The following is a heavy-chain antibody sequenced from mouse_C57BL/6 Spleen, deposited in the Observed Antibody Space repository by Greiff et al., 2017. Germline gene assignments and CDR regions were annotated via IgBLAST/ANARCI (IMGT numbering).Heavy chain of an antibody. CDR2: INPSSGYT. V-gene: IGHV1-7*01. CDR1: GYTFTSYW. D-gene: IGHD1-1*01. J-gene: IGHJ2*01. Sequence: VQGVESGAELAKPGASVKLSCKASGYTFTSYWMHWVKQRPGQGLEWIGYINPSSGYTKYNQKFKDKATLTADKSSSTAYMQLSSLTYEDSAVYYCARSDYGSSSFDYWGQGTTLTVSS. CDR3: ARSDYGSSSFDY.